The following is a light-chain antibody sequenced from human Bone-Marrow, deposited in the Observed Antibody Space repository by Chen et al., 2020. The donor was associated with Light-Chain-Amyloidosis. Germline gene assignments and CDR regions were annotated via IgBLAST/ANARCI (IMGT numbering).Light chain of an antibody. CDR3: QQYYSYRWT. CDR2: KAS. V-gene: IGKV1-5*03. CDR1: QNINSW. J-gene: IGKJ1*01. Sequence: IQMTQSPSTLSASVGDRVTITCRASQNINSWVAWYQQTPGKAPKLLIYKASTLQSGVPSRFSGSGFGTEFTLTISSLQPDDFATYSCQQYYSYRWTFGQGTKFETK.